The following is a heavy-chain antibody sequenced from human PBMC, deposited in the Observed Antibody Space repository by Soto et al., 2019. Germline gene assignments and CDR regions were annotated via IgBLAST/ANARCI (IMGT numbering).Heavy chain of an antibody. CDR2: IYYSGST. CDR1: GGSISSGGYY. J-gene: IGHJ4*02. CDR3: ARVQKSSSAEFDY. V-gene: IGHV4-31*03. D-gene: IGHD6-6*01. Sequence: QVQLQESGPGLVKPTQTLSLTCTVSGGSISSGGYYWSWIRQHPGKGLEWIGYIYYSGSTYYSPSLKSRVTISVDTSKNQFSLKLSSVPAADTAVYYCARVQKSSSAEFDYWGQGTLVTVSS.